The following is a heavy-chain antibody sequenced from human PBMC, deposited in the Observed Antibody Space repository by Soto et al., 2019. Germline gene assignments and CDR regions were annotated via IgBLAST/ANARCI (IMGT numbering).Heavy chain of an antibody. CDR2: INDYGTTI. CDR1: GFNLGSYW. J-gene: IGHJ4*02. V-gene: IGHV3-74*01. Sequence: GGSLRLSCAASGFNLGSYWMHWVRQAPGKGLVWVSRINDYGTTINYAESVEGRFTISRDDAKSEVYLQMNNLRAEDTAVYYCARGGGEPFDYWGQGALVTVSS. CDR3: ARGGGEPFDY. D-gene: IGHD1-1*01.